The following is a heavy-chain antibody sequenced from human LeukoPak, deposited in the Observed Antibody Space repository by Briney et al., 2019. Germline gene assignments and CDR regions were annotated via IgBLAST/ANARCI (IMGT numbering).Heavy chain of an antibody. CDR2: IYYSGST. Sequence: ASETLSLTCTVSGGSISNYYWTWIRQPPGKGLELIGYIYYSGSTNYNPSLKSRVTISVDTSKNQFSLKLTSVTAADTAVYYCARVFSGLDYWGQGTLVAVSS. V-gene: IGHV4-59*01. CDR3: ARVFSGLDY. D-gene: IGHD2-8*02. J-gene: IGHJ4*02. CDR1: GGSISNYY.